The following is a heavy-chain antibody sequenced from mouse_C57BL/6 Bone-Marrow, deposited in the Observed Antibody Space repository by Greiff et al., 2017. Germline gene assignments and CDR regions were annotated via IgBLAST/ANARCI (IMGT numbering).Heavy chain of an antibody. CDR3: ARHHFYYDYDVWFAY. J-gene: IGHJ3*01. Sequence: EVHLVESGGDLVKPGGSLKLSCAASGFTFSSYGMSWVRQTPDKRLEWVATISSGGSYTYYPDSVKGRFTISRDNAKNTLYLQMSRLKSEDTAMYYFARHHFYYDYDVWFAYWGQGTLVTVSA. V-gene: IGHV5-6*01. D-gene: IGHD2-4*01. CDR1: GFTFSSYG. CDR2: ISSGGSYT.